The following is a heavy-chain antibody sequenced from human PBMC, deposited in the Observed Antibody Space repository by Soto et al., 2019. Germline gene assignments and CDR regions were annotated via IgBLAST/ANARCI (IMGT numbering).Heavy chain of an antibody. CDR2: ISGYNGDT. CDR3: ARAPQTVAGAGIWY. Sequence: ASVVSCKASGYTFTSYGISWVRQAPGQGLEWMGWISGYNGDTNYAQKLQGRVTMTTDTSTSTAYMELKSLRSDDTAVYYCARAPQTVAGAGIWYWGQGTLVTVSS. D-gene: IGHD6-13*01. CDR1: GYTFTSYG. J-gene: IGHJ4*02. V-gene: IGHV1-18*04.